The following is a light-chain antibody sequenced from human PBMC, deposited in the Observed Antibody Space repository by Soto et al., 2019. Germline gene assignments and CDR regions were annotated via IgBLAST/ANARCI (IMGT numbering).Light chain of an antibody. V-gene: IGKV1-39*01. CDR2: AAF. J-gene: IGKJ5*01. Sequence: DIQMTQSPSSLSASVGDRVTITCRASQSISSYLNWYQQKPGKAPNLLIHAAFDLQSGVPSRFSGSGSGTDFTPTISSLQSEDFAVYYCQQYNNWPITFGQGTRLEI. CDR3: QQYNNWPIT. CDR1: QSISSY.